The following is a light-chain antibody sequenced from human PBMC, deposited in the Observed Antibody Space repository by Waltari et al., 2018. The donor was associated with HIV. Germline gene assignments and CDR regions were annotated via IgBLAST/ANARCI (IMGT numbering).Light chain of an antibody. CDR2: GSS. CDR1: SSNIGAGFD. Sequence: QYVLTQPPSVSGAPGQGVTISCTGGSSNIGAGFDVHWYQQFPGTAPKLLIYGSSDRQSGVPDRFSGSKSGTSASLAIVGLQAEDEADYYCQSYDSSLSGWVFGGGTKLTVL. CDR3: QSYDSSLSGWV. J-gene: IGLJ3*02. V-gene: IGLV1-40*01.